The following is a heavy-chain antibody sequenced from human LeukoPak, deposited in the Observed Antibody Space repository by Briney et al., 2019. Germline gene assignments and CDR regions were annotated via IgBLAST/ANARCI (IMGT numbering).Heavy chain of an antibody. CDR2: IYSCGSDT. CDR3: ARLGTAAADYDYYYGMDV. J-gene: IGHJ6*02. V-gene: IGHV5-51*01. CDR1: GYSFTSYW. D-gene: IGHD6-13*01. Sequence: GESLKISCKGSGYSFTSYWIGCVRQMPAKGLVWMGIIYSCGSDTRYSPSFQGQVTISVDKSISTAYLQWSSLKAWDSAMYYCARLGTAAADYDYYYGMDVWGQGTTVTVSS.